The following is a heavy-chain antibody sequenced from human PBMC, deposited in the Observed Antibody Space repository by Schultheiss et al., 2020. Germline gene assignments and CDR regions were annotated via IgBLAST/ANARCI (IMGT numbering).Heavy chain of an antibody. CDR2: ISSSSSYI. Sequence: GGSLRLSCAASGFTFSSYSMNWVRQAPGKGLEWVSSISSSSSYIYYADSVKGRFTISRDNAKNTLYLQMNSLRAEDTAVYYCARVLGSTVTTDYFDYWGQGTLVTVSS. CDR1: GFTFSSYS. J-gene: IGHJ4*02. CDR3: ARVLGSTVTTDYFDY. D-gene: IGHD4-17*01. V-gene: IGHV3-21*01.